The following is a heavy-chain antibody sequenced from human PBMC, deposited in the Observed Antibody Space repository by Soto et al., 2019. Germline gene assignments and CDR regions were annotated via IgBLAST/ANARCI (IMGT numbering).Heavy chain of an antibody. D-gene: IGHD1-26*01. CDR3: ARGEQYSGRIFDY. CDR2: TYYRSKWYY. Sequence: SQRPPDIGSVMVGSGAIHSAGWSWVRPSPSRCLEWLGRTYYRSKWYYEYAVSVRGRITINPDTSKNQYSLQLNSVTPEDTAVYFCARGEQYSGRIFDYWGQGTLVTVSS. V-gene: IGHV6-1*01. CDR1: VGSGAIHSAG. J-gene: IGHJ4*01.